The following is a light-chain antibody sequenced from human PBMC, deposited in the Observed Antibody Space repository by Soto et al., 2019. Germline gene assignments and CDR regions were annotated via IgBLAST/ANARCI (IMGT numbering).Light chain of an antibody. Sequence: AIQMTQSPSSLSASVGDRVTITCRASQGIRYDLGWYQQKPGKAPKLLIYAASSLQSGVPSRFSGSGSGTDFTLTIISLQPEDCATYYCLQDYNYPQWTFGQGTKVEIK. CDR3: LQDYNYPQWT. CDR2: AAS. V-gene: IGKV1-6*01. J-gene: IGKJ1*01. CDR1: QGIRYD.